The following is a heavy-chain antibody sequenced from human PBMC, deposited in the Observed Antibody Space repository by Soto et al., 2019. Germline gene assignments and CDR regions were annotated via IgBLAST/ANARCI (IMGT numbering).Heavy chain of an antibody. CDR2: IYPGDSDT. D-gene: IGHD5-18*01. CDR3: ASAYTAMVTGFDY. V-gene: IGHV5-51*01. Sequence: PGESLKISCKGSGYSFTSYWIGWVRQMPGKGLEWMGIIYPGDSDTRYSPSFQGQVTISADKSISTAYLQWSSLKASDTAMYYCASAYTAMVTGFDYWGHGTLVTVSS. J-gene: IGHJ4*01. CDR1: GYSFTSYW.